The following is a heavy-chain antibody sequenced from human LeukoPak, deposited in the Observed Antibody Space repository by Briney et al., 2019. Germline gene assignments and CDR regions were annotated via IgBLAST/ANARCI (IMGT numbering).Heavy chain of an antibody. V-gene: IGHV3-23*01. CDR2: ISGSGGST. D-gene: IGHD3-22*01. Sequence: GGSLRLSCAASGFIFSSYAMSWVRQAPGKGLEWVSGISGSGGSTNYADSVKGRFSISRDNSKNTLYLQMNSLRAEDTAVYYCAKDKYYYDSSGYSVGPNWFDPWGQGTLVTVSS. CDR3: AKDKYYYDSSGYSVGPNWFDP. CDR1: GFIFSSYA. J-gene: IGHJ5*02.